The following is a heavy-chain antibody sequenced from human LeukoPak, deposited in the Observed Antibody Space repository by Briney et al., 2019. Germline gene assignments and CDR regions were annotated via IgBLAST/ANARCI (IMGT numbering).Heavy chain of an antibody. CDR3: ARDYYDSSSW. J-gene: IGHJ4*02. D-gene: IGHD3-22*01. V-gene: IGHV3-30*02. Sequence: GGSLRLSCAASGFTFSGYVMHWVRQAPGKGLEWVAFIRSDGSNKDYADSVKGRFTISRDNSKNTLYLQMNSLRAEDTAVYYCARDYYDSSSWWGQGTLVTVSS. CDR2: IRSDGSNK. CDR1: GFTFSGYV.